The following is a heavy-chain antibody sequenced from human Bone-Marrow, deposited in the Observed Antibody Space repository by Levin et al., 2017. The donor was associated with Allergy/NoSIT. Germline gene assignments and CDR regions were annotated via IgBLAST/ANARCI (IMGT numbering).Heavy chain of an antibody. J-gene: IGHJ4*02. CDR2: ISYDGSNK. V-gene: IGHV3-30*18. D-gene: IGHD6-19*01. Sequence: GGSLRLSCAASGFTFSSYGMHWVRQAPGKGLEWVAVISYDGSNKYYADSVKGRFTISRDNSKNTLYLQMNSLRAEDTAVYYCAKLYGIAVAGTNYWGQGTLVTVSS. CDR1: GFTFSSYG. CDR3: AKLYGIAVAGTNY.